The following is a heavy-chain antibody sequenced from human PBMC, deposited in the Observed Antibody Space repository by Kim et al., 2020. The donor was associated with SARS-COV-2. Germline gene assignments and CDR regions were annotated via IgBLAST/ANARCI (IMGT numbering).Heavy chain of an antibody. V-gene: IGHV3-48*03. J-gene: IGHJ6*02. CDR2: ISSSGSTI. Sequence: GGSLRLSCAASGFTFSSYEMNWVRQAPGKGLEWVSYISSSGSTIYYADSVKGRFTISRDNAKNSLYLQMNSLRAEDTAVYYCARVSWDYYYYGMDVWGQGTTVTVSS. D-gene: IGHD1-26*01. CDR3: ARVSWDYYYYGMDV. CDR1: GFTFSSYE.